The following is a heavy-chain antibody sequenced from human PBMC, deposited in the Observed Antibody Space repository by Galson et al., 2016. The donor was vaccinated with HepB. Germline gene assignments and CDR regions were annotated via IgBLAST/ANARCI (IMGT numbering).Heavy chain of an antibody. Sequence: SVKVSCKASGYTFSSYGITWVRQAPGQGPEWMGWISGYNGNTKYAQKFQGRVTMTTDTSTSTAYLELRSLRSDDTAVYWCARGYSSSWGEFDFWGQGTLVTVSS. CDR3: ARGYSSSWGEFDF. CDR1: GYTFSSYG. D-gene: IGHD6-13*01. CDR2: ISGYNGNT. V-gene: IGHV1-18*01. J-gene: IGHJ4*02.